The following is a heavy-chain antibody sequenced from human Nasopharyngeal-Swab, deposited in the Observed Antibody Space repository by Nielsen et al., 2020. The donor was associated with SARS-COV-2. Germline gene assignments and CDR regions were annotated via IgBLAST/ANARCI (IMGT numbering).Heavy chain of an antibody. V-gene: IGHV3-30-3*01. D-gene: IGHD1-26*01. Sequence: GGSLRLSCAASGFSFSRYAIHWVRQAPGKGLEWVAVISHDGTDEYYADSVKGRFTISRDNSENTLYLQLSRLRREDTAIYFCASGKTEGVGTTYFDSWGQGTLVTVSS. CDR2: ISHDGTDE. J-gene: IGHJ4*02. CDR3: ASGKTEGVGTTYFDS. CDR1: GFSFSRYA.